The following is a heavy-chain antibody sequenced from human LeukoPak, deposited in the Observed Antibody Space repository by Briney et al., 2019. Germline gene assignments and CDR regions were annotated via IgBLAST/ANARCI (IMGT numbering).Heavy chain of an antibody. D-gene: IGHD1-26*01. V-gene: IGHV3-72*01. Sequence: GGSLRLSCAASGFTFSDHYMDWVRQAPGKGLEWVGRTRNKANSYTTEYAASVKGRFTISRDDSKNSLYLQMNSLKTEDTAVYYWAREKVGPRWFAPGGQETLVTVPS. CDR1: GFTFSDHY. J-gene: IGHJ5*02. CDR3: AREKVGPRWFAP. CDR2: TRNKANSYTT.